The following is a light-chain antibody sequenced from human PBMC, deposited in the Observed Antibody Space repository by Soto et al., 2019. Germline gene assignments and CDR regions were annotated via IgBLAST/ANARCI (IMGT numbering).Light chain of an antibody. CDR3: QQYNNWPYT. J-gene: IGKJ2*01. CDR1: QSVTSYY. CDR2: GAS. V-gene: IGKV3-20*01. Sequence: EIVLTQSPGTLSLSPGERATLSCRASQSVTSYYLAWYQQKPGQAPRLLIYGASRRATDIPDRFSGSGSGTDFTLTISSLEPEDFAVYYCQQYNNWPYTFGQGTKLEIK.